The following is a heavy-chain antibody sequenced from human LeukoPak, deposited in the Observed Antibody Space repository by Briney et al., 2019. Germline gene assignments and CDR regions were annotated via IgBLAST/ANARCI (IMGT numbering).Heavy chain of an antibody. CDR1: GFPFSSYA. D-gene: IGHD6-19*01. J-gene: IGHJ4*02. Sequence: GASLILSCAASGFPFSSYAMSWVRPAPGKGLEWVSTISGSGSGGSTYYADSVKGRFTISRDNSKDTLYLQMNSLRAEDTAVYYCAKLLAVTNSYYFNYWGQGTLVTVSS. CDR3: AKLLAVTNSYYFNY. V-gene: IGHV3-23*01. CDR2: ISGSGSGGST.